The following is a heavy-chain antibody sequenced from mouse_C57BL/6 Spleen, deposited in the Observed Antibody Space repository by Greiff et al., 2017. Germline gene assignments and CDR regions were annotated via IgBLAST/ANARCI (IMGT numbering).Heavy chain of an antibody. J-gene: IGHJ1*03. Sequence: QVQLQQPGAELVRPGTSVKLSCTASGYTFTSYWMHWVKQRPGQGLEWIGVIDPSDSYTNYNQKFKGKATLTVDTSSSTAYMQLSSLTSEDSAVYYCARRGFYYDYDDWYFDVWGTGTTVTVSS. CDR2: IDPSDSYT. V-gene: IGHV1-59*01. CDR3: ARRGFYYDYDDWYFDV. D-gene: IGHD2-4*01. CDR1: GYTFTSYW.